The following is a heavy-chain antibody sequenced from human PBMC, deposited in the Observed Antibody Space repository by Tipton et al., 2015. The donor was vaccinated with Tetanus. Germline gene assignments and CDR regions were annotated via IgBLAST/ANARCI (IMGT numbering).Heavy chain of an antibody. V-gene: IGHV4-59*01. CDR3: ARGFCGGVGCYRGGNWFDP. D-gene: IGHD2-21*01. J-gene: IGHJ5*02. CDR1: GDSIKNYY. CDR2: IYTVGNVGNP. Sequence: TLSLTCSVSGDSIKNYYWNWIRQTPGKGMEWIGYIYTVGNVGNPTYNPSLQSRVTVSVDTSKNQFSLKVASLTAADTAVYYCARGFCGGVGCYRGGNWFDPWGPGTLVTVSS.